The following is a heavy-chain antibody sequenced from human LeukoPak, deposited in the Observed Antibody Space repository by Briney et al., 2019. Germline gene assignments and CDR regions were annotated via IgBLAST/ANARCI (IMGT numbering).Heavy chain of an antibody. CDR1: GYTFTSYG. D-gene: IGHD3-3*01. CDR3: ARGDPSDFWSGYSSIDY. Sequence: ASVKVSCKASGYTFTSYGISWVRQAPGQALEWMGWISAYNGNTNYAQKLQGRVTMTTDTSTSTAYMELRSLRSDDTAVYYCARGDPSDFWSGYSSIDYWGQGTLVTVSS. J-gene: IGHJ4*02. CDR2: ISAYNGNT. V-gene: IGHV1-18*01.